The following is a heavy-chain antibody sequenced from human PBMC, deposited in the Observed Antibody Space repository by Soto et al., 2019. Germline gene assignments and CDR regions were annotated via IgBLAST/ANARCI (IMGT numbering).Heavy chain of an antibody. D-gene: IGHD3-3*01. J-gene: IGHJ3*02. Sequence: SETLSLPCAVYGGSFSGYYWSWIRQPPGKGLEWIGEINHSGSTNYNPSLKSRVTISVDTSKNQFSLKLSSVTAADTAVYYCARVPGDFWSGYYKAFDIWGQGTMVTVSS. CDR3: ARVPGDFWSGYYKAFDI. CDR1: GGSFSGYY. CDR2: INHSGST. V-gene: IGHV4-34*01.